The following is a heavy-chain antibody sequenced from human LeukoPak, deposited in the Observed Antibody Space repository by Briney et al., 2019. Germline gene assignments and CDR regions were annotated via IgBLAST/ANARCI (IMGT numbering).Heavy chain of an antibody. J-gene: IGHJ4*02. Sequence: SETLSLTCAVYGGSFSGYHWSWIRQPPGKGLEWIGEINHSGTTSYNPSLKSRVTISVDTSKNQFSLNLSSVTAADTAVYYCAGGAFDYWGQGTLVTVSS. V-gene: IGHV4-34*01. CDR3: AGGAFDY. CDR2: INHSGTT. CDR1: GGSFSGYH.